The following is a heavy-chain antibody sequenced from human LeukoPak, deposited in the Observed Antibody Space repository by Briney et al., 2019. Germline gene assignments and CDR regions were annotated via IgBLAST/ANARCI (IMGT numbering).Heavy chain of an antibody. CDR3: DRGGYDYRWFDP. D-gene: IGHD4-11*01. J-gene: IGHJ5*02. Sequence: SQTLSLTCTVFGGSIRSGDYFWSWIRQPPGKGLEWIGYIYYSGSTHYSPSLRSRVTISLDTSKNQFSLKLSYVTAADTAVYYCDRGGYDYRWFDPWGQGTLVTVSS. CDR1: GGSIRSGDYF. V-gene: IGHV4-30-4*01. CDR2: IYYSGST.